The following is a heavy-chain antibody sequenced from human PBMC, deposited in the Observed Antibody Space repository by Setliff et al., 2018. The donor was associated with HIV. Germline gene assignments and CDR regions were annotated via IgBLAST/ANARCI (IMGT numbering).Heavy chain of an antibody. CDR3: ARVQVSGTYPIDY. CDR2: IYTTGST. J-gene: IGHJ4*02. CDR1: GDSISNYY. Sequence: SETLSLTCTVSGDSISNYYWSWVRQPPGKGLEWIGYIYTTGSTNYNPSLKSRVTMSVDTSKNQFSLRLTSVTAADTAVYFCARVQVSGTYPIDYWGQGTLVTVSS. D-gene: IGHD3-10*01. V-gene: IGHV4-4*09.